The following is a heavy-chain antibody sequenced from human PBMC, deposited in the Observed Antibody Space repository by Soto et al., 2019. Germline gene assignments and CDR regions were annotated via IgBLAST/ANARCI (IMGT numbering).Heavy chain of an antibody. CDR2: INAGNGNT. J-gene: IGHJ3*02. V-gene: IGHV1-3*01. Sequence: AGVKVSCKACAYTFTSYSMHWVRQAPGQRREGMGWINAGNGNTKYSQKLQGRVTITSDTSASTAYMEPSSLKTEDTAAYYCARDRERVAALMGIISTAQVYSDIWGQGTLVTVSS. D-gene: IGHD2-21*01. CDR1: AYTFTSYS. CDR3: ARDRERVAALMGIISTAQVYSDI.